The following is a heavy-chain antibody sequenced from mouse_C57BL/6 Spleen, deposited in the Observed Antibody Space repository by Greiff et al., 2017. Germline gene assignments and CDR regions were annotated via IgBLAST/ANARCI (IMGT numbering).Heavy chain of an antibody. V-gene: IGHV5-9-1*02. D-gene: IGHD1-1*01. J-gene: IGHJ2*01. CDR1: GFTFSSYA. CDR2: ISSGGDYI. Sequence: EVKVVESGEGLVKPGGSLKLSCAASGFTFSSYAMSWVRQTPEKRLEWVAYISSGGDYIYYADTVKGRFTISRDNARNTLYLQMSSLKSEDTAMYYCTRGGIITTDYFDYWGQGTTLTVSS. CDR3: TRGGIITTDYFDY.